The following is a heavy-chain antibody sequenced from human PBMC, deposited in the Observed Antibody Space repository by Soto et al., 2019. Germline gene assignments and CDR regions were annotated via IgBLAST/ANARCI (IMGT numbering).Heavy chain of an antibody. CDR2: ITDSGGSK. D-gene: IGHD4-17*01. CDR3: AKAATVVTLYYFDY. Sequence: GGSLRLSCAASGFTFNNYGMSWVRQAPGKGLEWVSAITDSGGSKYYADSVKGRFTISRDNSKNTVYLQMNSLRAEDTAVYYCAKAATVVTLYYFDYWGQGTLVTVSS. CDR1: GFTFNNYG. J-gene: IGHJ4*02. V-gene: IGHV3-23*01.